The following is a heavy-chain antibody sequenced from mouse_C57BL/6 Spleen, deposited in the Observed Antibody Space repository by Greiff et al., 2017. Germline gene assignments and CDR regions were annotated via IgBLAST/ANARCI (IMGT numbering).Heavy chain of an antibody. CDR2: IWSGGST. D-gene: IGHD1-1*01. J-gene: IGHJ2*01. CDR1: GFSLTSYG. CDR3: AGNKDTTVGDY. Sequence: VKLQESGPGLVQPSQSLSITCTVSGFSLTSYGVHWVRQSPGKGLEWLGVIWSGGSTDYNAAFISRLSISKDNSKSQVFFKMNSLQAYDTAIYYGAGNKDTTVGDYWGQGTTLTVSS. V-gene: IGHV2-2*01.